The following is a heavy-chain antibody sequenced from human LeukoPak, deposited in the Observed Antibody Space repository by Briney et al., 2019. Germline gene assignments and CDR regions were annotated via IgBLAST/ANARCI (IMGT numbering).Heavy chain of an antibody. CDR1: GFTFSSYS. J-gene: IGHJ3*02. V-gene: IGHV3-21*01. CDR2: ISSSSSYI. D-gene: IGHD1-26*01. CDR3: ARRPLVGATDAFDI. Sequence: PGGSLRLSCAASGFTFSSYSMNWVRQAPGKGLEWDSSISSSSSYIYYADSVKGRFTISRDNAKNSLYLQMNSLRAEDTAVYYCARRPLVGATDAFDIWGQGTMVTVSS.